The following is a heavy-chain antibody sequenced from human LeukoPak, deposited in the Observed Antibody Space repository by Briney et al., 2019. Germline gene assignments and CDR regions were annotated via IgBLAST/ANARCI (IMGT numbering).Heavy chain of an antibody. CDR1: GGSFSGYY. Sequence: PSETLSLTCAVYGGSFSGYYWSWIRQPPGKGLEWIGEINHSGSTNYNPSLKSRVTISVDTSKNQFSLKLSSVTAADTAVYYCARSGTVTNIFGYWGQGTLVTVSS. V-gene: IGHV4-34*01. CDR3: ARSGTVTNIFGY. CDR2: INHSGST. J-gene: IGHJ4*02. D-gene: IGHD4-17*01.